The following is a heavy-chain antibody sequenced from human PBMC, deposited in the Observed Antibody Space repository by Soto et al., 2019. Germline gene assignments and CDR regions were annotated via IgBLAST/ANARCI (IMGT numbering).Heavy chain of an antibody. J-gene: IGHJ5*02. V-gene: IGHV1-3*01. CDR3: ARGIATGQLDP. CDR1: GYTFTRYT. CDR2: INPDNGNT. Sequence: ASVKVSCKASGYTFTRYTMNWVRQAPGQRLEWMGWINPDNGNTKSSQKFQDRVIITRDTSASTAYIDLSSLRSEDTAVYYCARGIATGQLDPWGQGTLVTVSS. D-gene: IGHD2-15*01.